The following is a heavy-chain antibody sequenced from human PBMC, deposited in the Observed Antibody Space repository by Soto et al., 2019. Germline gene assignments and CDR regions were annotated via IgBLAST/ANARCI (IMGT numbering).Heavy chain of an antibody. D-gene: IGHD4-17*01. V-gene: IGHV1-69*01. CDR2: IIPIFGTA. CDR3: ARDRIILPDYGDYGDYFDY. CDR1: GGTFSSYA. J-gene: IGHJ4*02. Sequence: QVQLVQSGAEVKKPGSSVKVSCKASGGTFSSYAISWVRQAPGQGLEWMGGIIPIFGTANYAQKFQGRVTITADESTSTAYMELSSLRSEDTAVYYCARDRIILPDYGDYGDYFDYWGQGTLVTVSS.